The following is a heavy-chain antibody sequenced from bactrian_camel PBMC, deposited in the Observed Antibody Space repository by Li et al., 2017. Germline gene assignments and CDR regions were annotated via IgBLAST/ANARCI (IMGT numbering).Heavy chain of an antibody. V-gene: IGHV3S1*01. J-gene: IGHJ4*01. CDR2: IRSHGRTS. CDR1: GYSYRGYC. Sequence: VQLVESGGGSVQVGGSLRLSCEVSGYSYRGYCMGWFRQAPGRELEWVSTIRSHGRTSYVRDSLKGRFTISRDNAKNIMSLEMSSLTTEDSAVYYCAMGSFCNRGNCTLRGQGTQVTVS. D-gene: IGHD1*01.